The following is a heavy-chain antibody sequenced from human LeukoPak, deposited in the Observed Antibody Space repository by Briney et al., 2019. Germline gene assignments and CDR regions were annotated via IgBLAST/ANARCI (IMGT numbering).Heavy chain of an antibody. CDR3: VRPLGGYSPYYFDH. CDR2: VYHTGST. V-gene: IGHV4-38-2*02. CDR1: GDSLTSGYY. J-gene: IGHJ4*02. D-gene: IGHD3-16*01. Sequence: SETLSLTCIVSGDSLTSGYYWGLIRQPPGKGLEWIGSVYHTGSTYYNPSLKTRITIFVDTLTNQFSLRLRSVTAADTAMYFCVRPLGGYSPYYFDHWGQGNLVTVSS.